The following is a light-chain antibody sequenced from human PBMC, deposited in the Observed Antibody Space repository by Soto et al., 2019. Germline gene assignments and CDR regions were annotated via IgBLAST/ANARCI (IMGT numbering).Light chain of an antibody. CDR2: AAS. CDR3: QQADTFPIT. J-gene: IGKJ5*01. V-gene: IGKV1D-12*01. CDR1: QGISRS. Sequence: DIQMTQSPSSVSASVGDRVTISCQASQGISRSLAWYQQKPGKAPKLLIYAASSLQSGVPSRFSGSGFGTDFTLTISSLQPEDSAIYYCQQADTFPITFGKGHDWRL.